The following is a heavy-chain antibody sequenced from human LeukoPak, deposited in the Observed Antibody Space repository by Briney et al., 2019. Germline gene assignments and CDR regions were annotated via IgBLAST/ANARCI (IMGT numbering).Heavy chain of an antibody. CDR1: GYTFTDYY. CDR3: ARDRGYSNTERGFDY. CDR2: INPNSGET. Sequence: ASVKVSCKTSGYTFTDYYIHWVRQAPGQGLEWMGWINPNSGETKSAKKFQGRVTMTGDTSISTACVELSRVTSDDTAVYYCARDRGYSNTERGFDYWGQGTLVTVSS. J-gene: IGHJ4*02. V-gene: IGHV1-2*02. D-gene: IGHD4-11*01.